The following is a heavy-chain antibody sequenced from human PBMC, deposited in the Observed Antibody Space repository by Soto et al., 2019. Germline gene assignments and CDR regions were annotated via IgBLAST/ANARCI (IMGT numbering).Heavy chain of an antibody. D-gene: IGHD3-22*01. CDR1: GGSFNNDY. CDR3: AGDRYFYDRAGYYRTPDA. V-gene: IGHV4-59*01. J-gene: IGHJ5*02. Sequence: NPSETLSLTCTISGGSFNNDYWTWLRQSPGKGLEWIGYLFHSGITDYNPSVKSGVTISIDKSKNLFSLKLTSVPAADTAVYYCAGDRYFYDRAGYYRTPDAWGQG. CDR2: LFHSGIT.